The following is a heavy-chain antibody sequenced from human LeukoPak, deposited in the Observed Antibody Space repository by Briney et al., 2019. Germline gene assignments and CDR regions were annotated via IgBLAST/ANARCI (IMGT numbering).Heavy chain of an antibody. CDR2: IYTSGST. D-gene: IGHD2-2*01. CDR1: GGSISSGSYY. CDR3: ARSRVVPAAIPSDAFDI. V-gene: IGHV4-61*02. Sequence: SQTLSLTCTVSGGSISSGSYYWSWIRQPAGKGLEWIGRIYTSGSTNYNPSLKSRVTISVDTSKNQFSLKLSSVTAADTAVYYCARSRVVPAAIPSDAFDIWGQGTMVTVSS. J-gene: IGHJ3*02.